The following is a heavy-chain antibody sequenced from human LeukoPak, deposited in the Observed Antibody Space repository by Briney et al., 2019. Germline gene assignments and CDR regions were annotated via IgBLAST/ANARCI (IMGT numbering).Heavy chain of an antibody. D-gene: IGHD2-21*02. Sequence: PGGSLRLSCTVSGFTFSNYAMIWVRQAPGKGLEWVSAISGSGGSTYYADSVKGRFTISRDNSKNTLYLQMSSLRGDDTAVYYWAKSCGGTCYSDFDSWGQGTLVTVSS. CDR1: GFTFSNYA. V-gene: IGHV3-23*01. J-gene: IGHJ4*02. CDR3: AKSCGGTCYSDFDS. CDR2: ISGSGGST.